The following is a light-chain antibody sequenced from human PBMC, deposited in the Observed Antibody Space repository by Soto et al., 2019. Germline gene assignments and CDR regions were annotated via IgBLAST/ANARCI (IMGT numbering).Light chain of an antibody. CDR1: SSDLGAYNY. CDR2: EVS. V-gene: IGLV2-14*01. CDR3: SSYTGSNTLV. J-gene: IGLJ2*01. Sequence: QSALTQPASVSGSPGQSITISCTGTSSDLGAYNYVSWYQQHPGKAPKLTIFEVSDRPSGVSNRGSGSKSGNTASLTISGLEAEDEADYYCSSYTGSNTLVLGGGTKLTVL.